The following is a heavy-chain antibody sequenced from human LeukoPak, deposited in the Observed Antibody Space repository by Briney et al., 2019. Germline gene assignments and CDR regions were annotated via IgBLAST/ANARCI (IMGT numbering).Heavy chain of an antibody. CDR3: ARTERIAVAGTSDY. CDR2: INPNSGGT. D-gene: IGHD6-19*01. Sequence: ASVKVSCKASGYTFTGYYMHWVRQAPGQGLEWMGWINPNSGGTNYAQKFQGRVTMTRDTSISTAYMELSRPRSDDTAVYYCARTERIAVAGTSDYWGQGTLVTVSS. V-gene: IGHV1-2*02. J-gene: IGHJ4*02. CDR1: GYTFTGYY.